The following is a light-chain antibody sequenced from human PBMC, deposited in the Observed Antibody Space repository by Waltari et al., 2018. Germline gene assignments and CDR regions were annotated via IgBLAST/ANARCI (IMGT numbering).Light chain of an antibody. CDR3: QQRSNWPWT. CDR2: DAS. Sequence: EIVMTQSPATLSLSPGARATLSCRASQSVSTYLAWYQQKPGQAPRLLIYDASNRATGIPARFSGSGFGTDFSLTITSLEPEDFAVYYCQQRSNWPWTFGQGTKVEIK. CDR1: QSVSTY. V-gene: IGKV3-11*01. J-gene: IGKJ1*01.